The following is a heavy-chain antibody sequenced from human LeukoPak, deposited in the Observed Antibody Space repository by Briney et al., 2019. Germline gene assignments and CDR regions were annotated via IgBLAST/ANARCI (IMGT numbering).Heavy chain of an antibody. CDR3: ARHQVDYGDYVNAFDI. D-gene: IGHD4-17*01. J-gene: IGHJ3*02. CDR1: GGSISSYY. Sequence: SETLSLTRTVSGGSISSYYWSWIRQPPGKGLEWIGYIYYSGSTNYNPSLKSRVTISVDTSKNRFSLKLSSVTAADTAVYYCARHQVDYGDYVNAFDIWGQGTMVTVSS. V-gene: IGHV4-59*08. CDR2: IYYSGST.